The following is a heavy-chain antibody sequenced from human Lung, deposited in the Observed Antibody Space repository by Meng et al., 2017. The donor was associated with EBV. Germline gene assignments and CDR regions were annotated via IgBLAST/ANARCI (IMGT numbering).Heavy chain of an antibody. Sequence: QVLLRQSGPEVKHPGASGGASCKASPYAFGTYGISWVRQAPGLGLEWMGWFVNYRDTYPAPKFQDRVTMTTDTHTNTVIMELRSLTSDDTAVYYCVKGTPGRSYCDYWGQGTLVTVSS. CDR1: PYAFGTYG. D-gene: IGHD3-10*01. V-gene: IGHV1-18*01. CDR3: VKGTPGRSYCDY. J-gene: IGHJ4*02. CDR2: FVNYRDT.